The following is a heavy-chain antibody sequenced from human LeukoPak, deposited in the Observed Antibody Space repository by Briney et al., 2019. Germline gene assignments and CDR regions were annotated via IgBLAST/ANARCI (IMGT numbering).Heavy chain of an antibody. D-gene: IGHD3-22*01. CDR3: ARTAYYESSGYFEY. Sequence: SETLSLTCAVSGGSISSFYWSWIRQPPGKGLGWIGYFYSSGSTHYNPSLKSRVTISVDTSKNQFSLKLSSVTAADTAVYCCARTAYYESSGYFEYWGQGTLVTVSS. J-gene: IGHJ4*02. CDR2: FYSSGST. CDR1: GGSISSFY. V-gene: IGHV4-59*01.